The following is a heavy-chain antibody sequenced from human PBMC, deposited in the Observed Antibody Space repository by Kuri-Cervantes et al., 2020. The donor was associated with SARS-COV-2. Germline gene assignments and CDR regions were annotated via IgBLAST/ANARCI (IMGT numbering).Heavy chain of an antibody. CDR3: ARGGYVVVPAAPRWFDP. Sequence: ASVKVTCKASGGTFSSYAISWVRQAPGQGLEWMGWISAYNGNTNYAQKLQGRVTMTRDTSTSTVYMELSSLRSEDTAVYYCARGGYVVVPAAPRWFDPWGQGTLVTVSS. V-gene: IGHV1-18*01. J-gene: IGHJ5*02. CDR1: GGTFSSYA. D-gene: IGHD2-2*01. CDR2: ISAYNGNT.